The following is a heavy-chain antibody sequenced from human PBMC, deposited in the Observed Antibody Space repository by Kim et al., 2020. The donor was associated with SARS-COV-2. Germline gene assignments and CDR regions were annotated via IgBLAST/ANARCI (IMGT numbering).Heavy chain of an antibody. Sequence: GGSLRLSCAASGFTFSSYAMHWVRQAPGKGLEWVAVISYDGSNKYYADSVKGRFTISRDNSKNTLYLQMNSLRAEDTAVYYCARDATYYYDSSGYYYPQTDYYYYGMDVWGQGTTVPVSS. CDR3: ARDATYYYDSSGYYYPQTDYYYYGMDV. CDR2: ISYDGSNK. D-gene: IGHD3-22*01. J-gene: IGHJ6*02. CDR1: GFTFSSYA. V-gene: IGHV3-30*04.